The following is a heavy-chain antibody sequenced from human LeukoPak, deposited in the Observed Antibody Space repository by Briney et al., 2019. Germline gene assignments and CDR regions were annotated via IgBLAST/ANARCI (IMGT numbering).Heavy chain of an antibody. D-gene: IGHD6-19*01. CDR3: ARDGVAGTSYYYGMDV. CDR1: GASISSYY. V-gene: IGHV4-4*07. J-gene: IGHJ6*02. Sequence: SETLSLTCTVSGASISSYYWSWIRQPAGKGLEWIGRIYTSGTTNYNPSLKSRLTMSVDRSNNQFSLRPSSVTAADTAIYYCARDGVAGTSYYYGMDVWGQGTTVTVSS. CDR2: IYTSGTT.